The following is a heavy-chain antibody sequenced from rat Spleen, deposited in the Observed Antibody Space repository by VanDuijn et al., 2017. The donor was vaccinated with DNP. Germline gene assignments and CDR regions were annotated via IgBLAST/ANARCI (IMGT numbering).Heavy chain of an antibody. CDR3: TREGLRASDY. V-gene: IGHV4-2*01. J-gene: IGHJ2*01. CDR2: INKVSSTI. Sequence: EVKLVESGGGLVQPGRSLKLSCAASGFNFNDYWMAWVRQAPGKGLEWIGEINKVSSTINYIPSLKDKFTISRDNAQNTLYLQMSKLGSEDTAIYYCTREGLRASDYWGQGVMVTVSS. D-gene: IGHD4-1*01. CDR1: GFNFNDYW.